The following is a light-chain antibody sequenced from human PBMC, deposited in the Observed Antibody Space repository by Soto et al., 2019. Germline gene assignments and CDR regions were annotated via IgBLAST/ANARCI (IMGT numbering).Light chain of an antibody. CDR2: GAS. J-gene: IGKJ5*01. CDR1: QSVSSN. Sequence: EIVITQSPATLSVSPGERATLSCRASQSVSSNLAWYQQKPGQALRLLIYGASTRATGIPARFSGSGSGTEFTLTISSLQSEDFAVYYCQQFFTFGQGTRLEIK. CDR3: QQFFT. V-gene: IGKV3-15*01.